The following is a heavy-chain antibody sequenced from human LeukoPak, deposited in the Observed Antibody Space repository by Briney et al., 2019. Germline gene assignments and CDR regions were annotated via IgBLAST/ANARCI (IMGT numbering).Heavy chain of an antibody. V-gene: IGHV4-61*02. CDR3: ARGPLLGDDYDPPFRY. D-gene: IGHD4/OR15-4a*01. CDR1: GGSISSGNYH. J-gene: IGHJ4*02. Sequence: SQTLSLTCTVSGGSISSGNYHWSWIQQPAGKGVEWIGRIYTGGSTNYDPSFKSRLTISIDKSKNQFSLKLTSVTAADSAVYFCARGPLLGDDYDPPFRYWGQGTLVTVSS. CDR2: IYTGGST.